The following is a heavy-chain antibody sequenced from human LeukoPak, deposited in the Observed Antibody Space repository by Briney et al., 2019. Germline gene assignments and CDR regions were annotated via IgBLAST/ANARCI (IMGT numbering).Heavy chain of an antibody. CDR2: INPNSGAT. D-gene: IGHD2-21*02. J-gene: IGHJ4*02. Sequence: ASVKVSCKASVYTFTHYYIHWVRQAPGPGLEWMGWINPNSGATNYAQKFQGSVTMPRDTSISTAYMELRRLKSDDTAVYDCARAEDCGGDCYSGLDYWGQGTLVTVSS. CDR1: VYTFTHYY. V-gene: IGHV1-2*02. CDR3: ARAEDCGGDCYSGLDY.